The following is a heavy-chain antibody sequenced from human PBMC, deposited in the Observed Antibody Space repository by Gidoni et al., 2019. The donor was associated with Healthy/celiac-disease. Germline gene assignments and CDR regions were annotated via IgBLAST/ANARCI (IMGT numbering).Heavy chain of an antibody. D-gene: IGHD6-13*01. Sequence: QVQLQQWGAGLLKPSETLSLTCAVYGGSFSGYYWSWIRQPPGKGLEWIGEINHSGSTNYNPSLKSRVTISVDTSKNQFSLKLSSVTAADTAVYYCARSRAALPYYYYGMDVWGQGTTVTVSS. CDR3: ARSRAALPYYYYGMDV. CDR1: GGSFSGYY. CDR2: INHSGST. V-gene: IGHV4-34*01. J-gene: IGHJ6*02.